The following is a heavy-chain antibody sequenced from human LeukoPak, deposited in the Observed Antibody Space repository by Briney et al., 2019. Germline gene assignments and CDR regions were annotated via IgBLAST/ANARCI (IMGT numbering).Heavy chain of an antibody. CDR1: GFTFSSYS. J-gene: IGHJ4*02. CDR2: ISSSSSYI. Sequence: GGPLRLSCAASGFTFSSYSMNWVRQAPGKGLEWVSSISSSSSYIYYADSVKGRFTISRDNAKNSLYLQMNSLRAEDTAVYYCASLPTRRPDGHWGQGTLVTVSS. V-gene: IGHV3-21*01. D-gene: IGHD1/OR15-1a*01. CDR3: ASLPTRRPDGH.